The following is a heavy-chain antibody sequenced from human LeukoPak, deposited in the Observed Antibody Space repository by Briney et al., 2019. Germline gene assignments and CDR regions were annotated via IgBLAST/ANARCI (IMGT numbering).Heavy chain of an antibody. Sequence: SETLSLTCAVYGGSFSGYYWSWIRQPPGKGLEWIGEINHSGSTNYNPSLKSRVIISVDTSKNQFSLKLSSVTAADTAVYYCAREGLHSSGWLATGFDPWGQGTLVAVSS. J-gene: IGHJ5*02. CDR1: GGSFSGYY. CDR2: INHSGST. CDR3: AREGLHSSGWLATGFDP. V-gene: IGHV4-34*01. D-gene: IGHD6-19*01.